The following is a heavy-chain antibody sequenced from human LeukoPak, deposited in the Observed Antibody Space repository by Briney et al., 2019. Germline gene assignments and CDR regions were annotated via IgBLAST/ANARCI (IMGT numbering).Heavy chain of an antibody. J-gene: IGHJ5*02. CDR2: IYHSGST. D-gene: IGHD3-10*01. Sequence: SQTLSLTCAVSGGSISSGGYSWSWIRQPPGKGLEWIGYIYHSGSTYYNPSLKSRVTISVDRSKNQFSLKLSSVTAADTAVYYCARVVIWFGEFGRDNWFDPWGQGTLVTVSS. V-gene: IGHV4-30-2*01. CDR1: GGSISSGGYS. CDR3: ARVVIWFGEFGRDNWFDP.